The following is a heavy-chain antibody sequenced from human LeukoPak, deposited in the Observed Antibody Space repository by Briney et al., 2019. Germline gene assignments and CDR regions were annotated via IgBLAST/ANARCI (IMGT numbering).Heavy chain of an antibody. CDR1: GYTLTELS. D-gene: IGHD5-12*01. V-gene: IGHV1-2*02. J-gene: IGHJ4*02. Sequence: GASVKVSCKVSGYTLTELSVHWVRQAPGQGLEWMGWINPNSGGTSYAQKFQGRVTMTRDMSTSTVYMELSSLRSEDTAVYYCARAYGYGYFDYWGQGTLVTVSS. CDR3: ARAYGYGYFDY. CDR2: INPNSGGT.